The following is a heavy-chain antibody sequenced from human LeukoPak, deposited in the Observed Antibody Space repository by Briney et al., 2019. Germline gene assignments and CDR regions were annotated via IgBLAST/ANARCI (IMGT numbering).Heavy chain of an antibody. CDR1: GFTFSDYY. V-gene: IGHV3-11*06. CDR3: AKSDGGGGYCSGGSCYSYYYYYGMDV. J-gene: IGHJ6*02. Sequence: PGGSLRLSCAASGFTFSDYYTSWIRQAPGKGLEWVSYISSSSSYTNYADSVKGRFTISRDNAKNSLYLQMNSLRAEDTAVYYCAKSDGGGGYCSGGSCYSYYYYYGMDVWGQGTTVTVSS. CDR2: ISSSSSYT. D-gene: IGHD2-15*01.